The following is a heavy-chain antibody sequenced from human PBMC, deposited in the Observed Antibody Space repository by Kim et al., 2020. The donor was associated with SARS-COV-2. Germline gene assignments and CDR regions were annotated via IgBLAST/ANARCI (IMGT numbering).Heavy chain of an antibody. Sequence: SETLSLTCAVYGGSFSGYYWSWIRQPPGKGLEWIGEINHSGSTNYNPSLKSRVTISVDTSKNQFSLKLSSVTAADTAVYYCARGRLVGATDYWGQGTLVTVSS. CDR2: INHSGST. V-gene: IGHV4-34*01. D-gene: IGHD1-26*01. J-gene: IGHJ4*02. CDR1: GGSFSGYY. CDR3: ARGRLVGATDY.